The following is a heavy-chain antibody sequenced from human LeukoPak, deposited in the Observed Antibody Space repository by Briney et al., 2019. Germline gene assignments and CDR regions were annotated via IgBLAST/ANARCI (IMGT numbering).Heavy chain of an antibody. D-gene: IGHD5-12*01. CDR3: ARGGGYASPIGY. J-gene: IGHJ4*02. Sequence: GSLRLSCAASGFTFRSNWMHWIRQPPGKGLEWIGYIYHSGSTNYNPSLKGRVTISVDTSKNQFSLKLSSVTAADTAVYYCARGGGYASPIGYWGQGALVTVSS. V-gene: IGHV4-59*01. CDR1: GFTFRSNW. CDR2: IYHSGST.